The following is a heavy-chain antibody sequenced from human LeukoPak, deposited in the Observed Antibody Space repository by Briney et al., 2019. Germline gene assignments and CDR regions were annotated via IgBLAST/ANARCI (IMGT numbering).Heavy chain of an antibody. CDR2: WHFASNK. V-gene: IGHV3-33*08. Sequence: PGGSLRLSCAASGFTFSSHWIHWVRQAPGKGLEWVAWHFASNKYYAESVRGRFTMSRDNSKSTLYLQMDSLRVEDTAVYYCARDLCSTTSCFDYWGQGTLVSVSS. CDR3: ARDLCSTTSCFDY. J-gene: IGHJ4*02. CDR1: GFTFSSHW. D-gene: IGHD2-2*01.